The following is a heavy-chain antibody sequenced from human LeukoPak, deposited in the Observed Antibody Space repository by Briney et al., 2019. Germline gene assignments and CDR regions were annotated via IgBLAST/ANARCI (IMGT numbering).Heavy chain of an antibody. CDR2: IYYSGST. J-gene: IGHJ4*02. CDR1: GGSISSYY. V-gene: IGHV4-59*01. CDR3: VRGSEGLRLGELSFLFDY. D-gene: IGHD3-16*02. Sequence: SETLSLTCTVSGGSISSYYWSWIRQPPGKGLEWIGYIYYSGSTNYNPSLKSRVTISVDTSKNQFSPKLSSVTAADTAVYYCVRGSEGLRLGELSFLFDYWGQGTLVTVSS.